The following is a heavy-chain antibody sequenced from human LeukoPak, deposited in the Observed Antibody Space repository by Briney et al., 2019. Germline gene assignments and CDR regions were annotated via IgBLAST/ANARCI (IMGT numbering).Heavy chain of an antibody. CDR3: ARGRTAMASFDY. J-gene: IGHJ4*02. Sequence: SETLSLTCTVSGYSISSGYYWDWIRQPPGKGLEWIGSMYHRGSIYYNPSLKSRVTMSIDTSKNQFSLKLSSVTAADTAVYYCARGRTAMASFDYWGQGTLVTVSS. V-gene: IGHV4-38-2*02. CDR1: GYSISSGYY. D-gene: IGHD5-18*01. CDR2: MYHRGSI.